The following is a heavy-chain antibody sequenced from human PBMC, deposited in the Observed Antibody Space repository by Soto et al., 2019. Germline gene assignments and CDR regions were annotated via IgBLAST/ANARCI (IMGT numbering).Heavy chain of an antibody. CDR2: IYYSGST. Sequence: SETLSLTCTVSGGSISSYYWSWIRQPPGKGLEWIGYIYYSGSTNYNPSLKSRVTISVDTSKNQFSLKLSSVTAADPAGYYCARQRSLRGGSGWYGWGFDYWGQGTLVTVSS. D-gene: IGHD6-19*01. V-gene: IGHV4-59*08. CDR1: GGSISSYY. CDR3: ARQRSLRGGSGWYGWGFDY. J-gene: IGHJ4*02.